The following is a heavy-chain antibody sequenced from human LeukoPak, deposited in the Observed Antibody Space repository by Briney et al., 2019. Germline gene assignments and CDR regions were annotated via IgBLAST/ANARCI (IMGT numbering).Heavy chain of an antibody. CDR2: ISYDGSNK. CDR3: AIRRVLQH. CDR1: GFTFSSHA. J-gene: IGHJ1*01. D-gene: IGHD4/OR15-4a*01. V-gene: IGHV3-30-3*01. Sequence: PGGSLRLSCAASGFTFSSHAMSWVRQAPGKGLEWVAVISYDGSNKYYADSVKGRFTISRDNSKNTLYLQMNSLRAEDTAVYYCAIRRVLQHWGQGTLVTVSS.